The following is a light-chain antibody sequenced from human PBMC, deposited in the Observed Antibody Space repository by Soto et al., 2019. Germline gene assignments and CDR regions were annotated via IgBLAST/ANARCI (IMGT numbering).Light chain of an antibody. CDR1: SSDVGGYNY. Sequence: QSVLTQPASVSGSPGQSITISRTGTSSDVGGYNYVSWYQQHPGKAPKLMIYEVINRPSGVSNRFSGSKSGNTASLTISGLQAEDEADYYCSSYTSSSTVVFGGGTKVTVL. V-gene: IGLV2-14*01. CDR2: EVI. J-gene: IGLJ2*01. CDR3: SSYTSSSTVV.